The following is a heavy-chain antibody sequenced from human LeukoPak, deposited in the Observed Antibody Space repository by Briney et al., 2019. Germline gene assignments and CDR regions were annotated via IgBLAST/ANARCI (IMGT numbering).Heavy chain of an antibody. V-gene: IGHV3-30*01. D-gene: IGHD1-26*01. CDR1: GFTFSTYS. J-gene: IGHJ6*03. Sequence: GGSLRLSCAASGFTFSTYSINWVRQAPGKGLEWVAGISYDGSNKYYADAVKGRFTISRDNSKNTLYLQMNSLRPEDTAGYYCGRSLGRGNYYYYYMDVWGKGTTVTVSS. CDR2: ISYDGSNK. CDR3: GRSLGRGNYYYYYMDV.